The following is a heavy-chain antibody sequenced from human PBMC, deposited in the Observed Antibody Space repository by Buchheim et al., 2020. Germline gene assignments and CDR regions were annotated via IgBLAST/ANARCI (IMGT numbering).Heavy chain of an antibody. CDR3: VRGSGYCTNTRCYLFDY. Sequence: EVQLVQSGAEVKKPGESLQISCNGSGYTFTEYWIGWVRQMPGKGLEWMGMIFPRDSDMRWSPSFQGQVTISADKSVSSAYLQWSSLKASDSAMYYCVRGSGYCTNTRCYLFDYWGQGTL. CDR2: IFPRDSDM. V-gene: IGHV5-51*01. J-gene: IGHJ4*02. D-gene: IGHD2-2*01. CDR1: GYTFTEYW.